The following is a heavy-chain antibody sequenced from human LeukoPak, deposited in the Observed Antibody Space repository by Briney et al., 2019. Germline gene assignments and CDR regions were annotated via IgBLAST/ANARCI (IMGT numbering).Heavy chain of an antibody. CDR2: ISGRGGST. CDR3: AKVSYDTSGYYYGSYDC. CDR1: GFTFSSYA. V-gene: IGHV3-23*01. D-gene: IGHD3-22*01. Sequence: GGSLRLSCAASGFTFSSYAMSWVRQAPGKGPEWVSAISGRGGSTYYADSVKGRFTISRDNSKNTLYLQMDSLRADDTAVYYCAKVSYDTSGYYYGSYDCWGQGTLVTVSS. J-gene: IGHJ4*02.